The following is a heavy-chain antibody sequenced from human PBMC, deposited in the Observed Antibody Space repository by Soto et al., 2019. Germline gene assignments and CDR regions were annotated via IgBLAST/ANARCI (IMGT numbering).Heavy chain of an antibody. Sequence: QVQLVQSGAEVKKPGASVKVSCKASGYTFTGYYMHWVRQAPGQGLEWMGWINPNSGGTNYAQKFKGWVTMTRDTSISTAYMELSRLRSDDTAVYYCAREYCSSTSCFMDVWGKGTTVTVSS. CDR2: INPNSGGT. CDR1: GYTFTGYY. CDR3: AREYCSSTSCFMDV. V-gene: IGHV1-2*04. D-gene: IGHD2-2*01. J-gene: IGHJ6*03.